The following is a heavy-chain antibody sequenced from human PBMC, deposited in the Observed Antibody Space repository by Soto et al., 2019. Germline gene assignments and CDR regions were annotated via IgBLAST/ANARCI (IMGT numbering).Heavy chain of an antibody. V-gene: IGHV1-69*02. Sequence: QVQLVQSGAEVKMPGSSVKVSCTASGGTFTSYTFSWVRQVPGQGLEWMGRIIPILRMADFAQKFQGRVTIIADESTSTVYMKLSSLRSEDTAVYYCATSYGSGSALFDYWGQGTLVTVS. CDR2: IIPILRMA. J-gene: IGHJ4*02. D-gene: IGHD3-10*01. CDR3: ATSYGSGSALFDY. CDR1: GGTFTSYT.